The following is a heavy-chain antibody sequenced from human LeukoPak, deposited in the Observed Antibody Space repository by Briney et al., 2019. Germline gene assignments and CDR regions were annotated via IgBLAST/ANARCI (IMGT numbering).Heavy chain of an antibody. CDR3: ARDHRHGGVGATIFVY. J-gene: IGHJ4*02. CDR1: GFTFSSHA. D-gene: IGHD1-26*01. Sequence: GGSLRLSCAASGFTFSSHAMHWVRQAPGKGLEWVAVISYDGSNKYYADSVKGRFTIYRANSKRTQEMQINSLRAEDTAVYYCARDHRHGGVGATIFVYWGQGTLGTVSS. V-gene: IGHV3-30-3*01. CDR2: ISYDGSNK.